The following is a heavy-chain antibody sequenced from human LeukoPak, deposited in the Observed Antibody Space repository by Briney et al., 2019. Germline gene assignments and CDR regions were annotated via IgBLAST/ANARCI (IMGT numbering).Heavy chain of an antibody. D-gene: IGHD3-10*01. CDR2: ISDSGGYT. Sequence: PGGSLRLSCAASGFTFSSFAMSWVRQAPGKGLEWVSTISDSGGYTYYADSVKGWFTISRDNSKNTLYLHMNSLRAEDTAVYYCAKLGNFASGSYSDWGQGTLVTVSS. CDR1: GFTFSSFA. J-gene: IGHJ4*02. V-gene: IGHV3-23*01. CDR3: AKLGNFASGSYSD.